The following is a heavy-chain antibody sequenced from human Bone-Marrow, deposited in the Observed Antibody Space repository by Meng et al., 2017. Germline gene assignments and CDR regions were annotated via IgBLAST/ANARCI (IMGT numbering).Heavy chain of an antibody. CDR3: SRGPTTMAHDFDY. CDR1: GYCFCDCY. J-gene: IGHJ4*02. CDR2: IKHSGST. V-gene: IGHV4-34*01. D-gene: IGHD4-11*01. Sequence: QLQQQGGGLFMSPDTLSLSCVCSGYCFCDCYWCWSRQPPATGQEWMWEIKHSGSTNYNPSLESRATITIDAAQNNLSPKLSSRTAADAAVDYYSRGPTTMAHDFDYWGQGTLVTVSS.